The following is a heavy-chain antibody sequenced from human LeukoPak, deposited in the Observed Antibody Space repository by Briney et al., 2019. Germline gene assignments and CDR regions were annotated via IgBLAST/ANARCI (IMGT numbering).Heavy chain of an antibody. CDR3: ARSSGNYLNFDS. CDR1: GFTFSNYA. J-gene: IGHJ4*02. Sequence: PGGSLRLSCAASGFTFSNYAMSWVRQAPGKGLEWLSVLYSGGTTYYSDSVNGRFTISRDNSKNTLYLQMDSLRAEDTAVYYCARSSGNYLNFDSWGQGTLVTVSS. CDR2: LYSGGTT. D-gene: IGHD1-26*01. V-gene: IGHV3-66*01.